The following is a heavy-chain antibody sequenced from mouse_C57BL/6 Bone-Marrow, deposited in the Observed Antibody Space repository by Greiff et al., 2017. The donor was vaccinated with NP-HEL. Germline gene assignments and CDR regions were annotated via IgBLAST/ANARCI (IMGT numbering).Heavy chain of an antibody. J-gene: IGHJ2*01. Sequence: VHLVESGAELARPGASVKLSCKASGYTFTSYGISWVKQRTGQGLEWIGEIYPRSGNTYYNEKFKGKATLTADKSSSTAYMELRSLTSEDSAVYFCARSGCYVGNYWGQGTTLTVSS. V-gene: IGHV1-81*01. CDR2: IYPRSGNT. CDR1: GYTFTSYG. D-gene: IGHD1-1*01. CDR3: ARSGCYVGNY.